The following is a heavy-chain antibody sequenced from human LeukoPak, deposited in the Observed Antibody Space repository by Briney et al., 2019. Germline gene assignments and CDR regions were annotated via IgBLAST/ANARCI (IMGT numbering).Heavy chain of an antibody. CDR1: GVSFSSYA. V-gene: IGHV3-23*01. CDR2: ISGSGDGT. D-gene: IGHD1-26*01. J-gene: IGHJ5*02. CDR3: AKDSAWELLGH. Sequence: GGSLRLSCAASGVSFSSYAMTWVRQAPGEGLECGSGISGSGDGTFYTDCVKGRYTISRDNSNKTPYLQMNSQRAEDTAVYYCAKDSAWELLGHWGQGTLVTVSS.